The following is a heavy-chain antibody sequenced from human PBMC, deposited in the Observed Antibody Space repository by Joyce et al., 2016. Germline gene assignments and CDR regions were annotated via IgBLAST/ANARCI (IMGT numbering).Heavy chain of an antibody. CDR2: IKQDGSVK. Sequence: EVQLVESGGGLVQPGGSLRFSCAASGFTFSSFWMSWVRQAPGKGLEGVGNIKQDGSVKKYVDSVKGRFVISRDNAKNSLYLEMNSLRAEDTAVYYCARAFTYSSGDYWGQGTLVTVSS. CDR1: GFTFSSFW. CDR3: ARAFTYSSGDY. V-gene: IGHV3-7*03. D-gene: IGHD6-19*01. J-gene: IGHJ4*02.